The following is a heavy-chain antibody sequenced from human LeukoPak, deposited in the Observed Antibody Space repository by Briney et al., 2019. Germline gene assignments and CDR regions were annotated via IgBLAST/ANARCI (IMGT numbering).Heavy chain of an antibody. Sequence: GSSVKVSCKASGGTFSSYAISWVRQAPGQGLEWMGGIIPIFGTANYAQKFQGRVTITADKPTSTAYMELSSLRSEDTAVYYCAREDHGSGSYYTFDYWGQGTLVTVSS. CDR1: GGTFSSYA. CDR3: AREDHGSGSYYTFDY. D-gene: IGHD3-10*01. CDR2: IIPIFGTA. V-gene: IGHV1-69*06. J-gene: IGHJ4*02.